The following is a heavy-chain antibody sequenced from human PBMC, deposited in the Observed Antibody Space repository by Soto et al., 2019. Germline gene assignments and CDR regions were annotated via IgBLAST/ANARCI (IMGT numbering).Heavy chain of an antibody. Sequence: ASVKVSCKASGYTFTSYAMHWVRQAPGQRLEWMGWINAGNGNTKYSQKFQGRVTITRDTSASTAYMELSSLRSEDTAVYYCATLDSGWDPRPDYWGQGTLVTVSS. CDR2: INAGNGNT. V-gene: IGHV1-3*01. CDR3: ATLDSGWDPRPDY. J-gene: IGHJ4*02. D-gene: IGHD6-19*01. CDR1: GYTFTSYA.